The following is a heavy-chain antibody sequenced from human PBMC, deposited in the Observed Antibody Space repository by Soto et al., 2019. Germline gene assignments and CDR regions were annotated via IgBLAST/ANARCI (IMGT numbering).Heavy chain of an antibody. J-gene: IGHJ5*02. V-gene: IGHV4-31*03. Sequence: SETLSLTCSVSRAFINSGGFYYSWIRQPPGKGLEWLGYIFHSGSTLYNPSLRGRLTLSADTSRNQLSLYLTSVTAADTAVYYCVRGGIARHWFAPSGQGILVT. CDR1: RAFINSGGFY. CDR2: IFHSGST. D-gene: IGHD2-15*01. CDR3: VRGGIARHWFAP.